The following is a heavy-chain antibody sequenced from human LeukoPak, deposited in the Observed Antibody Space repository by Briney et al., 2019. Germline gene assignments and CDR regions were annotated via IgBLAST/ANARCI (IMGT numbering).Heavy chain of an antibody. Sequence: AGSLRLSCSASGFTFDDYAMHWVRQAPGKGLEWVSLISWDGGSTYYADSVKGRFTTSRDNSKNSLYLQMNSLRAEDTALYYCAKDYYDSSGYFDYWGQGTLVTVSS. CDR1: GFTFDDYA. J-gene: IGHJ4*02. CDR3: AKDYYDSSGYFDY. D-gene: IGHD3-22*01. CDR2: ISWDGGST. V-gene: IGHV3-43D*03.